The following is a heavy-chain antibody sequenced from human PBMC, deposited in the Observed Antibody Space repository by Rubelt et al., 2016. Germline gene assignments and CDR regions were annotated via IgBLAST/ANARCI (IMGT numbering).Heavy chain of an antibody. CDR1: GGSFRGYY. V-gene: IGHV4-34*01. CDR2: INHSGST. D-gene: IGHD6-19*01. CDR3: ASQSSSGWYAFDI. J-gene: IGHJ3*02. Sequence: VQLQQWGAGLLKPSETLSLTCAVYGGSFRGYYWSWIRQPPGKGLEWIGEINHSGSTNYNPSLKSRVTISVDTSKNQFSLKLSSVTAADTAVYYCASQSSSGWYAFDIWGQGTMVTVSS.